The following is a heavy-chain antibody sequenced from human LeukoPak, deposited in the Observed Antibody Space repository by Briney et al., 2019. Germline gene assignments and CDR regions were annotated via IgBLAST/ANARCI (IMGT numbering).Heavy chain of an antibody. CDR1: GFTFRDYE. Sequence: GGSLRLSCAASGFTFRDYEMNWVRQAPEKALEWVSYISAGAGVIFYADSVKGRFSITRDNAKNSLFLQMNSLRAEDTAVYYCARVRTTDTLTGYKQELDYWGRGTLVTVSS. D-gene: IGHD3-9*01. CDR2: ISAGAGVI. CDR3: ARVRTTDTLTGYKQELDY. J-gene: IGHJ4*02. V-gene: IGHV3-48*03.